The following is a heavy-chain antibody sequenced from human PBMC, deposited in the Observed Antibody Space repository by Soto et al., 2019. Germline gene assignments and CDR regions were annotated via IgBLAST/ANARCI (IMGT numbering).Heavy chain of an antibody. V-gene: IGHV3-23*01. D-gene: IGHD6-19*01. Sequence: EVQPLESGGGLVQPGGSLRLSCAASGFTFSSYAMSWVRQAPGKGLEWVSVISGSGGSTYYADSVKGRFTISRDNSKNTLYLQMNSLRAEDTAVYYCARRTSGWYLDYWGQGTLVTVSS. CDR1: GFTFSSYA. J-gene: IGHJ4*02. CDR2: ISGSGGST. CDR3: ARRTSGWYLDY.